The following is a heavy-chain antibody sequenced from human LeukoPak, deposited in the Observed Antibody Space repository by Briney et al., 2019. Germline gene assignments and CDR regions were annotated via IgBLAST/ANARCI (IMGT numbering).Heavy chain of an antibody. CDR1: GGSFSGYY. CDR3: ARGSRISGGQYCSSTSCYGYNWFDP. J-gene: IGHJ5*02. CDR2: MNHSGST. Sequence: SETPSLTCAVYGGSFSGYYWSWIRQPPGKGLEWIGEMNHSGSTNYNPSLKSRVTISVDTSKNQFSLKLSSVTAADTAVYYCARGSRISGGQYCSSTSCYGYNWFDPWGQGTLVTVSS. D-gene: IGHD2-2*01. V-gene: IGHV4-34*01.